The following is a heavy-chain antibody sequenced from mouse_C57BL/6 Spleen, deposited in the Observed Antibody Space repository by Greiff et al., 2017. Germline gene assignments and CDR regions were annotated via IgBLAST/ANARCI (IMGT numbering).Heavy chain of an antibody. Sequence: QVQLQQPGAELVMPGASVKLSCTASGYTFTSYWMHWVKQRPGQGLEWIGEIDPSDSYTNYNQKFKGKSTLTVDKSSSTAYMQLSSLTSEDSAVYYCARSGRQLSFDYWGQGTTLTVSS. CDR2: IDPSDSYT. J-gene: IGHJ2*01. CDR3: ARSGRQLSFDY. V-gene: IGHV1-69*01. D-gene: IGHD3-2*02. CDR1: GYTFTSYW.